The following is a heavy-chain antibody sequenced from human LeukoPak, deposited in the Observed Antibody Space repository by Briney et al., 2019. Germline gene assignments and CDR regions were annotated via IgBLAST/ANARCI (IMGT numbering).Heavy chain of an antibody. CDR3: ARGGVVAATLRQYGMDV. CDR2: INHSGST. Sequence: PSETLSLTCAVYGGSFSGYYWNWIPQPPGKGLEWIGEINHSGSTNYNPPLKSRVTISVDTSKNQFSLKLSSVTAADTAVYYCARGGVVAATLRQYGMDVWGQGTTVTVSS. J-gene: IGHJ6*02. CDR1: GGSFSGYY. V-gene: IGHV4-34*01. D-gene: IGHD2-15*01.